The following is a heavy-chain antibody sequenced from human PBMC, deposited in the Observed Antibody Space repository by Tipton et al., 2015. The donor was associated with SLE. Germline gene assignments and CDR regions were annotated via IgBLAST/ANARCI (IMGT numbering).Heavy chain of an antibody. J-gene: IGHJ4*02. D-gene: IGHD3-10*01. CDR1: GGSFSGYY. Sequence: TLSLTCAVYGGSFSGYYWSWIRQPPGKGLEWIGEINHSGSTNYNPSLKSRVTISVDTSKNQFSLKLSSVTAADTAVYYCARDGYYGSGSYPFDYWGQGTLVTVSS. V-gene: IGHV4-34*01. CDR2: INHSGST. CDR3: ARDGYYGSGSYPFDY.